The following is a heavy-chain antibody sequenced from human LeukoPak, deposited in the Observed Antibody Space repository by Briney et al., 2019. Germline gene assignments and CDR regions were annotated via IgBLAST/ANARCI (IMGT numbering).Heavy chain of an antibody. Sequence: GGSLRLSCAASGFIFSNYALMWLRQSPGKGLEWVSAIRGSGGGTFYADCVKGRFTISRDNSKNTLYLQMNGLRAEDTAVYYCAKSKYQLLWGTDYWGQGTLVTVSS. CDR3: AKSKYQLLWGTDY. V-gene: IGHV3-23*01. CDR1: GFIFSNYA. D-gene: IGHD2-2*01. J-gene: IGHJ4*02. CDR2: IRGSGGGT.